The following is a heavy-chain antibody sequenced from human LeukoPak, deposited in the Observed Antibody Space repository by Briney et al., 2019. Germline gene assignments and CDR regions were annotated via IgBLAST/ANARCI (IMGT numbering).Heavy chain of an antibody. V-gene: IGHV3-30*02. Sequence: GGSLRLSCAASGFTFSSYGMHWVRQAPGKGLEWVAVIRYGGSNKYYADSVKGRFTISRDNSKNTLYLQMNSLRAEDTAVYYCAKDAFNCSSTSCPYYFDYWGQGTLVTVSS. CDR1: GFTFSSYG. J-gene: IGHJ4*02. CDR2: IRYGGSNK. D-gene: IGHD2-2*01. CDR3: AKDAFNCSSTSCPYYFDY.